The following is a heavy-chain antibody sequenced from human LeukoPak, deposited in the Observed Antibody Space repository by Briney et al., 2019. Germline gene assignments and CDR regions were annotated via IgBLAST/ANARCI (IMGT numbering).Heavy chain of an antibody. J-gene: IGHJ4*02. CDR2: INHSGST. CDR3: ARSRSIAARSGAPRFVY. V-gene: IGHV4-34*01. Sequence: GSLRLSCAASGFTFSSYTMNWVRQAPGKGLEWVGEINHSGSTNYNPSLKSRVTISVDTSKNQFSLKLSSVTAADTAVYYCARSRSIAARSGAPRFVYWGQGTLVTVSS. CDR1: GFTFSSYT. D-gene: IGHD6-6*01.